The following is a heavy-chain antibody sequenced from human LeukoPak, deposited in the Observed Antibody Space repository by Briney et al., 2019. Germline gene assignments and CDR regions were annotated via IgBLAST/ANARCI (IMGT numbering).Heavy chain of an antibody. CDR1: GDSISSYS. CDR2: IYHSGST. J-gene: IGHJ6*02. V-gene: IGHV4-30-2*01. Sequence: TSETLSLTCTVSGDSISSYSWSWIRQPPGKGLEWIGYIYHSGSTYYNPSLKSRVTISVDRSKNQFSLKLSSVTAADTAVYYCARAITGTLNVWGQGTTVTVSS. CDR3: ARAITGTLNV. D-gene: IGHD1-7*01.